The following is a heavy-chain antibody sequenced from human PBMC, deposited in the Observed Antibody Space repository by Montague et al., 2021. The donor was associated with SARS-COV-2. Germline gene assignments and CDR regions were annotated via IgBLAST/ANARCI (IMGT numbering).Heavy chain of an antibody. J-gene: IGHJ4*02. Sequence: SLRLSCAASGFTFGSYSMNWVRQAPGKGLEWVGEIYHTGSTKYKPSLKSRVSMSVDKSWNQFSLRLTSVTAADTAIYYCARKGSGRSDLAYWGQGTLVTVSS. CDR3: ARKGSGRSDLAY. V-gene: IGHV4-4*02. D-gene: IGHD1-26*01. CDR1: GFTFGSYSM. CDR2: IYHTGST.